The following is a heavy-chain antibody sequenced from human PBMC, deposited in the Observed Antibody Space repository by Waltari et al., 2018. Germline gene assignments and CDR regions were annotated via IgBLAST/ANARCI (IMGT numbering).Heavy chain of an antibody. CDR2: INHGGST. CDR3: ARGRAPLRI. D-gene: IGHD1-26*01. J-gene: IGHJ3*02. CDR1: GGSFSGYY. Sequence: QVQLQQWGAGLLKPSETLSLTCAVYGGSFSGYYWGWIRQPPGKGLEWIGEINHGGSTNDNPSLKSRVTISVDTSKNQFSLKLSSVTAADTAVYYCARGRAPLRIWGQGTMVTVSS. V-gene: IGHV4-34*01.